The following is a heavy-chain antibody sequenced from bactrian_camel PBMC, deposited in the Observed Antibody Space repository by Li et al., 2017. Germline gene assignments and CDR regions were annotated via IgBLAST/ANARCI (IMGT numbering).Heavy chain of an antibody. CDR1: GVTYSNGC. CDR2: FDSDGAS. Sequence: HVQLVESGGGSVQAGGSLRLSCVASGVTYSNGCMGWYRQTPGKEREWVGHFDSDGASSYADPVKGRFTISKDSAKTVLYLQMDSLKPEDTGMYYCAVEEGYYLGLRAGTYSNWGQGTQVTVS. CDR3: AVEEGYYLGLRAGTYSN. J-gene: IGHJ4*01. D-gene: IGHD3*01. V-gene: IGHV3S55*01.